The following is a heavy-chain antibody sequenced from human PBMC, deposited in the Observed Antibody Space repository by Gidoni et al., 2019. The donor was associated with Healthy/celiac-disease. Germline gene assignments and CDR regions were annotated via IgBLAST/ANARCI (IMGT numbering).Heavy chain of an antibody. Sequence: EVQLVESGGGLVQPGGSRRLSCAASGFTFRSYWMRWVRQAPGKGLEWVANIKQDGSEKYYVDSVKGRFTISRDNAKNSLYLQMNSLRAEDTAVYYCARDNIVVVPAAMTDYGMDVWGQGTTDTVSS. CDR1: GFTFRSYW. J-gene: IGHJ6*02. CDR3: ARDNIVVVPAAMTDYGMDV. D-gene: IGHD2-2*01. CDR2: IKQDGSEK. V-gene: IGHV3-7*05.